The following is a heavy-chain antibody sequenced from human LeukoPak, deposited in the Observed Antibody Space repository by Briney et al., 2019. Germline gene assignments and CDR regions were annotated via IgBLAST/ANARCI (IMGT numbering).Heavy chain of an antibody. Sequence: GASVKVSRKASGYTFTSYYMHWVRQAPGQGLEWMGIINPSGGSTSYAQKFQGRVTMTRDTSTSTVYMELSSLRSEDTAVYYCASGEAYYDFWSGYKAFDYWGQGTLVTVSS. J-gene: IGHJ4*02. D-gene: IGHD3-3*01. V-gene: IGHV1-46*01. CDR3: ASGEAYYDFWSGYKAFDY. CDR1: GYTFTSYY. CDR2: INPSGGST.